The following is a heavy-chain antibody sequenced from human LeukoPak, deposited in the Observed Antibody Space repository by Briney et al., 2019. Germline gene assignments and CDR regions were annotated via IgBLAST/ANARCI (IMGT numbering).Heavy chain of an antibody. CDR2: ISSSRSTI. D-gene: IGHD6-19*01. CDR1: GFIFTDYW. J-gene: IGHJ3*02. Sequence: GGSLRLSCAASGFIFTDYWMYWVRQAPGKGLEWVSYISSSRSTIYYADSVKGRFTISRDNAKNSLYLQMNSLRAEDTAVYYCARPRGIAVAGAFDIWGQGTMVTVSS. CDR3: ARPRGIAVAGAFDI. V-gene: IGHV3-48*04.